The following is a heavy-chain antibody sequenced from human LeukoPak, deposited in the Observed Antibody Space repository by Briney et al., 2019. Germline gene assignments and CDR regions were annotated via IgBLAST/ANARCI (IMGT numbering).Heavy chain of an antibody. D-gene: IGHD3-22*01. V-gene: IGHV4-39*01. CDR3: ARHDSSGPYNAFDI. CDR2: IYYSGST. CDR1: GGSISSSDNY. Sequence: PSETLSLTCTVSGGSISSSDNYWGWIRQPPGKGLEWIGSIYYSGSTYYNPSLKSRVTISVDTSKNQFSLKLSSVTAADTAVYYCARHDSSGPYNAFDIWGQGTMVTVSS. J-gene: IGHJ3*02.